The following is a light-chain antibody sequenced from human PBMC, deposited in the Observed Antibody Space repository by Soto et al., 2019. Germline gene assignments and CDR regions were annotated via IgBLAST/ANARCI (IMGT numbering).Light chain of an antibody. CDR3: QQHGTT. J-gene: IGKJ1*01. V-gene: IGKV1-33*01. CDR2: DAS. CDR1: QDISTS. Sequence: DIHMTQSPSSLSASVGDRVTITCQASQDISTSLNWYQQKPGRAPKLLIYDASNLETGVPSWFSGSGSGTDFTFTISSLQPEDIAVYYCQQHGTTFGQGTKVDIK.